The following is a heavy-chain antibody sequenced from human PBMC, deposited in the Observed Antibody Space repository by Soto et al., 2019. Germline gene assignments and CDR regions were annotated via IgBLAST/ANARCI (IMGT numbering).Heavy chain of an antibody. V-gene: IGHV3-74*01. D-gene: IGHD5-12*01. Sequence: GGSLRLSCAGSGLTFSNYWIHWVRQAPGQGLAWVSRISRYGSSTTYADSVKGRFTISRDFAKNTVYLQMNSLRDEDTAVYYCARESSGYSSYFDYWGQGTLVTVSS. CDR2: ISRYGSST. J-gene: IGHJ4*02. CDR1: GLTFSNYW. CDR3: ARESSGYSSYFDY.